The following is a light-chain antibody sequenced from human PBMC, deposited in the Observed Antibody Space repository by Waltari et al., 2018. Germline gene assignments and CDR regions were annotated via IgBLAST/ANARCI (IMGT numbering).Light chain of an antibody. CDR3: QQYYSTPT. Sequence: DIVMTQSPDSLAVSLGERATINCKSSQSVLYSSNNRNYLTWYQQKPGQPPKLLIYWASTRESGVPDRFSCSGSGTDFTLTISSLQAEDVAVYYCQQYYSTPTFGLGTKVEIK. V-gene: IGKV4-1*01. J-gene: IGKJ1*01. CDR2: WAS. CDR1: QSVLYSSNNRNY.